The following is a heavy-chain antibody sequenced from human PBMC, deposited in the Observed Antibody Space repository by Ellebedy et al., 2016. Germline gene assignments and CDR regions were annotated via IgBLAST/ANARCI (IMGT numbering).Heavy chain of an antibody. Sequence: GSLRLSCTVSRVSISSYYWSWIRQPPGKGLEWIGHIFYSGSTIYNPSLKSRVTISLDTSKNQFSLKLSSVTAADTAVYYCARQRYPDITPGTNCYFDYWGQGTPVTVSS. D-gene: IGHD5-12*01. CDR1: RVSISSYY. CDR2: IFYSGST. CDR3: ARQRYPDITPGTNCYFDY. V-gene: IGHV4-59*08. J-gene: IGHJ4*02.